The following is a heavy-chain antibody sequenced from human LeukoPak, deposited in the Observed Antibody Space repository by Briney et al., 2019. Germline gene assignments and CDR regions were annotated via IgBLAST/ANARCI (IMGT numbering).Heavy chain of an antibody. CDR2: INPNSGGT. V-gene: IGHV1-2*02. Sequence: ASVKVSCKASGYTFTGYYMHWVRQAPGQRLEWMGWINPNSGGTNYAQKFQGRVTMTRDTSISTAYMELSRLRSDDTAVYYCARASGMSRSGYHDYWGQGTLVTVSS. CDR3: ARASGMSRSGYHDY. CDR1: GYTFTGYY. J-gene: IGHJ4*02. D-gene: IGHD3-3*01.